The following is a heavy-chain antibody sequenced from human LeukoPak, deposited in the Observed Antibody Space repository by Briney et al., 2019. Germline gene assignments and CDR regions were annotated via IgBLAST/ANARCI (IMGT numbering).Heavy chain of an antibody. D-gene: IGHD1-26*01. CDR3: AKVVRVGAIDY. CDR1: GFTLKSYA. J-gene: IGHJ4*02. CDR2: ISGSGGST. V-gene: IGHV3-23*01. Sequence: GGSLRLSCGACGFTLKSYAMRWVRQARGRGLEWVSSISGSGGSTYYADSVKGLFTISRDNSKNTLYLQMNSLRAEDTAVYYCAKVVRVGAIDYWCQGTLVIVSS.